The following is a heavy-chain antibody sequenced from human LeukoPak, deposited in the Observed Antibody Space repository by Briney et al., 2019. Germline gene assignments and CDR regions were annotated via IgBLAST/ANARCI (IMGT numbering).Heavy chain of an antibody. CDR3: AKGRYYYDSSGYYRLPFDY. D-gene: IGHD3-22*01. J-gene: IGHJ4*02. CDR2: SSGGST. CDR1: GFTFSSYA. Sequence: GGSLRLSCAASGFTFSSYAMSWVRQAPGKGLEWVSASSGGSTYYADSVKGRLTISRDNSKNTLYLQMNSLRAEDTAVYYCAKGRYYYDSSGYYRLPFDYWGQGTLVTVSS. V-gene: IGHV3-23*01.